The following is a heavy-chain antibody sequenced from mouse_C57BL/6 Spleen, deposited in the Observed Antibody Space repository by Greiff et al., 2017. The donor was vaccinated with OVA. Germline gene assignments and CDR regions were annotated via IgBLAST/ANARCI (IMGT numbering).Heavy chain of an antibody. CDR1: GFSLTSYG. V-gene: IGHV2-2*01. Sequence: QVQLQQSGPGLVQPSQSLSITCTVSGFSLTSYGVHWVRQSPGKGLEWLGVIWSGGSTDYNAAFISRLSISKDNSKSQVFFKMNSLQADDTAIYYCARVYYDYDAMDYWGQGTSVTVSS. D-gene: IGHD2-1*01. CDR2: IWSGGST. J-gene: IGHJ4*01. CDR3: ARVYYDYDAMDY.